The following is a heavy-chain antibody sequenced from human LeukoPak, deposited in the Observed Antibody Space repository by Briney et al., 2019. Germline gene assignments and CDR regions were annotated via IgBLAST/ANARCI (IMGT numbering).Heavy chain of an antibody. D-gene: IGHD2/OR15-2a*01. Sequence: SETLSLTCAVYGGSFSGYYWSWIRQPPGKGLEWIGSIYYSGSTYYNPSLKSRVTISVDTSKNQFSLKLSSVTAADTAVYYCAGHTWITTLWRTKYNWFYPWGQGTLDTVSS. V-gene: IGHV4-34*01. CDR3: AGHTWITTLWRTKYNWFYP. J-gene: IGHJ5*02. CDR2: IYYSGST. CDR1: GGSFSGYY.